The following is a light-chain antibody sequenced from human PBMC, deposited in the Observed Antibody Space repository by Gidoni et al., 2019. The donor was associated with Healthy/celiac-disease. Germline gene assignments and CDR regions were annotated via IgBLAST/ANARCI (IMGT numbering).Light chain of an antibody. V-gene: IGKV1-27*01. CDR1: QGISIY. CDR3: QKYNSAPRT. J-gene: IGKJ3*01. Sequence: DIKMTQSPSSRSASVGDRVTITCRARQGISIYLAWYQQKPGKVPKLLIYAASTLQSGVPSRFSGSGSGTDFTLTISSLQPEDVATYYCQKYNSAPRTFGPGTKVDIK. CDR2: AAS.